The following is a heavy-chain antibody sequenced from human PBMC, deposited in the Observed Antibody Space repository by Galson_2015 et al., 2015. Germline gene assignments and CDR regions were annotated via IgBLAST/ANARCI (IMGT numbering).Heavy chain of an antibody. Sequence: CAISGDSVSSHSAAWNWIRQSPSRGLEWLGRTYYRSNWNKDYAVSVKSRIAINPDTSKNQFSLQLNSVTPEDTAVYYCASTAASGRFIDYWGQGTLVPVSS. J-gene: IGHJ4*02. V-gene: IGHV6-1*01. CDR3: ASTAASGRFIDY. CDR1: GDSVSSHSAA. D-gene: IGHD6-13*01. CDR2: TYYRSNWNK.